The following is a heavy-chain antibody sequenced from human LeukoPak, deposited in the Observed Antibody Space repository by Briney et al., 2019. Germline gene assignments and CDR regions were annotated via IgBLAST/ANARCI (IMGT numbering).Heavy chain of an antibody. J-gene: IGHJ5*02. CDR2: ISAYNGNT. CDR3: ARFILGSVRYNWFDP. Sequence: ASVKVSCKASGYTFTSYGISWVRQAPGQGLEWMGWISAYNGNTNYAQKLQGRVTMTTDTSTSTAYMELRSLRSDDTAVYYCARFILGSVRYNWFDPWGQGTLVTVSS. V-gene: IGHV1-18*01. CDR1: GYTFTSYG. D-gene: IGHD3-10*01.